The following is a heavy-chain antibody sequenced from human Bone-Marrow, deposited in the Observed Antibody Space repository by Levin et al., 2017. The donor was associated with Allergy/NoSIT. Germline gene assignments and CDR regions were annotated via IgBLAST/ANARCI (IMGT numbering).Heavy chain of an antibody. CDR1: GDTFTGYF. V-gene: IGHV1-2*02. CDR2: SNPNRGGT. J-gene: IGHJ4*02. D-gene: IGHD5-24*01. CDR3: ARGQRGKIES. Sequence: ASVKVSCKASGDTFTGYFIHWVRQAPGQGLEWMGWSNPNRGGTNYAQKFQGRATITRDTSISTAYMELRNLRSDDTAIYYCARGQRGKIESWGQGTLITVSS.